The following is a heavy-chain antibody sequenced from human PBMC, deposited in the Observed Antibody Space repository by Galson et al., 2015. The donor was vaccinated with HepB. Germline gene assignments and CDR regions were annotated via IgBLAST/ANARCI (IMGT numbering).Heavy chain of an antibody. CDR1: GFTFSNYG. V-gene: IGHV3-30*18. J-gene: IGHJ4*02. CDR2: IHYDGSNK. D-gene: IGHD6-19*01. CDR3: AKEPYLYSAPAGTMAGFDY. Sequence: SLRLSCAASGFTFSNYGMHWVRQAPGKGLEWVAVIHYDGSNKYYADSVKGRFTISRDNSKNTLYLQMTSLRAEDTALYYCAKEPYLYSAPAGTMAGFDYWGQGTLVTVSS.